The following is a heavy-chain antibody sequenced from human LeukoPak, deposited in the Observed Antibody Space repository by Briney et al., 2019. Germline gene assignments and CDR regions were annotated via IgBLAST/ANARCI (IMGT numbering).Heavy chain of an antibody. CDR3: AKDVGYSSYYFDY. CDR1: GFTFDDYA. J-gene: IGHJ4*02. CDR2: LSWSSGSI. V-gene: IGHV3-9*01. D-gene: IGHD6-13*01. Sequence: GGSLRLSCAASGFTFDDYAMHWVRQAPGKAPEWVSGLSWSSGSIGYADSVKGRFTISRDNAKNSLYLQMNSLRAEDTALYYCAKDVGYSSYYFDYWGQGTLVTVSS.